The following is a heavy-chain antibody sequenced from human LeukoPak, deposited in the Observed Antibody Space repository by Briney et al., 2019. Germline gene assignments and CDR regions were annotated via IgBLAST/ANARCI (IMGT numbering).Heavy chain of an antibody. CDR3: AKDNGRNDAWDYYYMDV. J-gene: IGHJ6*03. D-gene: IGHD1-1*01. Sequence: PGGSLRLSCAASGFTFSSYGMHWVRQAPGKGLEWVAFIRYDGSNKYYADSVKGRFTISRDNSKNTLYLQMNSLRAEDTAVYYCAKDNGRNDAWDYYYMDVWGKGTTVTISS. CDR2: IRYDGSNK. V-gene: IGHV3-30*02. CDR1: GFTFSSYG.